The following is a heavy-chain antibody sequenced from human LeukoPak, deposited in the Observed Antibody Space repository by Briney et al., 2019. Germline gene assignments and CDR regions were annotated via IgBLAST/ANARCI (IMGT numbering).Heavy chain of an antibody. V-gene: IGHV4-34*01. Sequence: SETLSLTCAVYGGSFSGYYWSWIRQPPGKGLEWIGEINHSGSTNYNPSLKSRVTISVDTSKNQFSLKLSSVTAADTAVYYCAGAVGYLDAFDIWGQGTMVTVSS. CDR2: INHSGST. CDR3: AGAVGYLDAFDI. J-gene: IGHJ3*02. D-gene: IGHD2-15*01. CDR1: GGSFSGYY.